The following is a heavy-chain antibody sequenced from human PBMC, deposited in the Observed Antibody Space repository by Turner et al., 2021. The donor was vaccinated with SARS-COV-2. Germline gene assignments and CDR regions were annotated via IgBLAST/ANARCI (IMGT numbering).Heavy chain of an antibody. J-gene: IGHJ4*02. D-gene: IGHD2-21*02. Sequence: QVQLVQSGAEVKKPGASVKVSCRVSGYTLIELSMHWVRQAPGKGLEWMGGFDPEDGETIYAQKFQGRVTMTEATSTDTAYMELSSLRSEDTAVYYCATGYAYCGGDCSIDYWGQGTLVTVSS. CDR2: FDPEDGET. CDR1: GYTLIELS. V-gene: IGHV1-24*01. CDR3: ATGYAYCGGDCSIDY.